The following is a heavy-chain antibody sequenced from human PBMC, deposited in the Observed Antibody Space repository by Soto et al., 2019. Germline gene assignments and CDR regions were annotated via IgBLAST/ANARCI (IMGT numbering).Heavy chain of an antibody. Sequence: EVQLVESGGGLIQPGGSLRLSCAASGFTFSSYSMNWVRQAPGKGLEWISYISSSDINIYYADSVKGRFTNSRDIAKNSLYLQMNSLRAEDTAVYDCARDYGDYVPRNDYWGQGTLVTVSS. J-gene: IGHJ4*02. CDR3: ARDYGDYVPRNDY. V-gene: IGHV3-48*01. CDR2: ISSSDINI. D-gene: IGHD4-17*01. CDR1: GFTFSSYS.